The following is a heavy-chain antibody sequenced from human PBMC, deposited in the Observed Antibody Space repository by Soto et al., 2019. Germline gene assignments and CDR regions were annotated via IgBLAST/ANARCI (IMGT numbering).Heavy chain of an antibody. CDR3: AIEMSYGLDP. CDR2: IYYSGST. D-gene: IGHD3-10*01. Sequence: QVQLQKSGPGLVKPSETLSLTCTVSGGSISSYDWSWIRQPPGKGLEWIGYIYYSGSTNYNPSLKSRVTISLDKSKNQFSLKLSSVTAADTAVYYCAIEMSYGLDPWRQGTLITVSS. V-gene: IGHV4-59*01. J-gene: IGHJ5*02. CDR1: GGSISSYD.